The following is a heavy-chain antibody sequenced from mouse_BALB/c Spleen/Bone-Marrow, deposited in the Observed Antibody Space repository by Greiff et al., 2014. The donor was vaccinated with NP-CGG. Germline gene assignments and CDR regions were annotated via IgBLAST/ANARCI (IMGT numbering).Heavy chain of an antibody. V-gene: IGHV1S41*01. CDR1: GYTFTSYW. CDR3: ARESYYYENYAMDY. CDR2: IAPGSGST. D-gene: IGHD1-1*01. J-gene: IGHJ4*01. Sequence: DLVKPGASVKLSCKASGYTFTSYWINWKKQRPGQGLEWIGRIAPGSGSTYYNEMFKGKATLTVDTSSSTAYIQLSSLSSEDSAVYFCARESYYYENYAMDYWGQGTSVTVSS.